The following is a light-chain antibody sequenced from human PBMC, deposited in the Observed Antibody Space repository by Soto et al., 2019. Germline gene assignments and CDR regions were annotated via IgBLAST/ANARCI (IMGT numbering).Light chain of an antibody. CDR3: HQTDSSPET. V-gene: IGKV1-39*01. CDR1: QSISLF. J-gene: IGKJ1*01. CDR2: AAS. Sequence: DIQMTQSPSSLSASVGDTVTITCRASQSISLFLNWYQQKPGKAPNLLIYAASSLQSGVPSRFTGNGSGTDFTLTISSLQPEDFATYYCHQTDSSPETFGQGTKVEIK.